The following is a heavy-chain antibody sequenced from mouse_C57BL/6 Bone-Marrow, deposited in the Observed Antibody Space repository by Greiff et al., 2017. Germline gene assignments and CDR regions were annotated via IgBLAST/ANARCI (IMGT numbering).Heavy chain of an antibody. CDR3: ARQYRYPYAMDY. J-gene: IGHJ4*01. D-gene: IGHD1-2*01. CDR1: GFTFSDYY. V-gene: IGHV5-12*01. CDR2: ISNGGGST. Sequence: EVKVVESGGGLVQPGGSLKLSCAASGFTFSDYYMYWVRQTPEKRLEWVAYISNGGGSTYYPDTVKGRFTISRDNAKNTLYLQMSRLKSEDTAMYYCARQYRYPYAMDYWGQGTSVTVSS.